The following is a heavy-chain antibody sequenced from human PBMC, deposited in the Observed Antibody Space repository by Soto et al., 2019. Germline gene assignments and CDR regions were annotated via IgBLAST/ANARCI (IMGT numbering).Heavy chain of an antibody. Sequence: EVQLVESGGALVQPGGSLRLSCAASGFTVSSNYMSWVRQAPGKGLEWVSVIYSGGSTYYADSVKGRFTISRDNSKNTVYLQLNKLRAEDTAVYYCARDGGFCSSNSCYRPFDSWGRGTLVTVSS. V-gene: IGHV3-66*01. CDR2: IYSGGST. CDR1: GFTVSSNY. D-gene: IGHD2-2*02. J-gene: IGHJ4*02. CDR3: ARDGGFCSSNSCYRPFDS.